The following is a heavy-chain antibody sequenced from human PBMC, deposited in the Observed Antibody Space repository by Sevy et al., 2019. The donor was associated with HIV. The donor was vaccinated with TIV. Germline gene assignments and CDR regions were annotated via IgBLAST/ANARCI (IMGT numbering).Heavy chain of an antibody. CDR1: GFTFSSYW. V-gene: IGHV3-7*01. CDR3: ARDPGVVPAALPYYYYGMDV. Sequence: GGSLRLSCAASGFTFSSYWMSWVRQAPGKGLEWVANIKQDGSEKYYVDSVKGRLTISRDNAKNSLYLQMNSLRAEDTAVYYCARDPGVVPAALPYYYYGMDVWGQGTTVTVSS. D-gene: IGHD2-2*01. J-gene: IGHJ6*02. CDR2: IKQDGSEK.